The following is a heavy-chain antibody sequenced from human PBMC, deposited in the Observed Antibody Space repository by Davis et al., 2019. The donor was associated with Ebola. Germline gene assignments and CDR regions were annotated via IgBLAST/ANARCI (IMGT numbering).Heavy chain of an antibody. Sequence: SETLSLTCTVSGGSISSYYWNWIRQPPGKGLEWIGYIYYSGSTNYNPSLKSRVTISVDTSKNQFSLKLNSVTAADTAVYYCARDPGDSRFYYYYGMDVWGKGTTVTVSS. CDR1: GGSISSYY. J-gene: IGHJ6*04. CDR2: IYYSGST. V-gene: IGHV4-59*01. D-gene: IGHD2-21*01. CDR3: ARDPGDSRFYYYYGMDV.